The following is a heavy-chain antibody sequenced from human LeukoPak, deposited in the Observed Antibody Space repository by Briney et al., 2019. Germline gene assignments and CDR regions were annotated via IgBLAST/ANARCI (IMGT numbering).Heavy chain of an antibody. CDR3: ARRPSKYYDILTGYYRSEFDY. D-gene: IGHD3-9*01. Sequence: GASVKVSCKASGYTFTSYDINWVRQATGQGLEWMGWMNPNSGNTGYAQKFQGRVTMIRNTSISTAYMEMSSLRSEDTAVYYCARRPSKYYDILTGYYRSEFDYWGQGTLVTVSS. CDR2: MNPNSGNT. CDR1: GYTFTSYD. J-gene: IGHJ4*02. V-gene: IGHV1-8*02.